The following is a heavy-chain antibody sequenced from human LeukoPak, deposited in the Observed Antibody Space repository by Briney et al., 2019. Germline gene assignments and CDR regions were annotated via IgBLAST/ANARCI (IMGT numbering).Heavy chain of an antibody. CDR2: IKSKADGGTV. CDR3: TKDHGSGSYYFDY. CDR1: GFTFSNVW. Sequence: GGSLRLSCAASGFTFSNVWMSWVRQAPGKGLEWVGRIKSKADGGTVDYAAPVKGRFTISRDDLKNTLYLEMNSLKTEDTAVYYCTKDHGSGSYYFDYWGQGTLVTVSS. V-gene: IGHV3-15*01. D-gene: IGHD3-10*01. J-gene: IGHJ4*02.